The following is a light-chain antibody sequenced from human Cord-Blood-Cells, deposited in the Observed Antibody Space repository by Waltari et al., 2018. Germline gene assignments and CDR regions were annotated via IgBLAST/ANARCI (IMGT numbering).Light chain of an antibody. CDR3: QQYGSF. V-gene: IGKV3-20*01. CDR2: GAS. CDR1: QSVSSSY. Sequence: EIVLTQSPGTLSLSPGERATLSCRASQSVSSSYLAWYQQKPGQAPRLLIYGASSRATGIPDRCSGSGSVTDFTLTISRLEPEDFAVYYCQQYGSFFGPGTRVDIK. J-gene: IGKJ3*01.